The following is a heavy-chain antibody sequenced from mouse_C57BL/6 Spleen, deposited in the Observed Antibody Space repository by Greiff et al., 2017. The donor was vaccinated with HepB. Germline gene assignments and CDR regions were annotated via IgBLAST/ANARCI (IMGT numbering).Heavy chain of an antibody. CDR3: ARWDYYGSSAGDY. V-gene: IGHV1-69*01. CDR1: GYTFTSYW. J-gene: IGHJ2*01. D-gene: IGHD1-1*01. Sequence: QVQLKQPGAELVMPGASVKLSCKASGYTFTSYWMHWVKQRPGQGLEWIGEIDPSDSYTNYNQKFKGKSTLTVDKSSSTAYMQLSSLTSEDSAVYYCARWDYYGSSAGDYWGQGTTLTVSS. CDR2: IDPSDSYT.